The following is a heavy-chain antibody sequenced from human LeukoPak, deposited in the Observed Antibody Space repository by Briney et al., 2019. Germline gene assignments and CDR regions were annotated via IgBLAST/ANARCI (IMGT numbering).Heavy chain of an antibody. CDR3: AGSGSKGYTTAFDI. CDR2: INSGGST. D-gene: IGHD2-2*02. V-gene: IGHV3-66*01. CDR1: GFTVSSNY. Sequence: GSLRLSCAASGFTVSSNYMSWVRQAPGKGLEWVSVINSGGSTYYADSVKGRFTISRDNSKNTLYLQMNSLRAEDTAVYYCAGSGSKGYTTAFDIWGQGTMVTVSS. J-gene: IGHJ3*02.